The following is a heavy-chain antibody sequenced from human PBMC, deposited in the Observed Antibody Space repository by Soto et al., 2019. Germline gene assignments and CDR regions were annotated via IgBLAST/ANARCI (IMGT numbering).Heavy chain of an antibody. Sequence: EVQLLESGGDLVQPGGSLRLSCAASGFTFSSYAMSWVRQAPGKGLEWVSAISGSGGSTYYADSVKGRFTISRDNSKNTLYLQMNSLRAEDTAVYYCAKLGVRWLGSGSPEAFDPWGQGTLVTVSS. CDR2: ISGSGGST. J-gene: IGHJ5*02. CDR1: GFTFSSYA. V-gene: IGHV3-23*01. D-gene: IGHD3-10*01. CDR3: AKLGVRWLGSGSPEAFDP.